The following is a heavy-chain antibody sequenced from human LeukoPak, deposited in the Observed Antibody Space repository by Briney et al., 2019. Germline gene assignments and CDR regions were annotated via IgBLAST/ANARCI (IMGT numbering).Heavy chain of an antibody. Sequence: SETLSLTCTVSGGSISSGGYYWSWIRQHPGKGLEWIGYIYYSGSTYYNPSLKSRVTISVDTSKNQFSLKLSSVTAADTAVYYCASPVSSGEYFQHWGQGTLVTVSS. V-gene: IGHV4-31*03. CDR1: GGSISSGGYY. J-gene: IGHJ1*01. D-gene: IGHD3-22*01. CDR3: ASPVSSGEYFQH. CDR2: IYYSGST.